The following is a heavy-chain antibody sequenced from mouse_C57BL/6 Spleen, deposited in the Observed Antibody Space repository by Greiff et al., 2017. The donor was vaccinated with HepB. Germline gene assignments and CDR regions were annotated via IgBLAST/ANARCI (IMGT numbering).Heavy chain of an antibody. CDR1: GSNIKDIY. CDR3: RISTINA. D-gene: IGHD5-2*01. J-gene: IGHJ2*01. Sequence: EVQLQQSGAELVKPAASLKLSCTASGSNIKDIYIHWVKQRPEKGLERIRRTDPANGNTKYDPKFQGKATITADTSSNTAYLQRSSLTSEDTAVYYRRISTINAWGQGTTLTVSS. V-gene: IGHV14-3*02. CDR2: TDPANGNT.